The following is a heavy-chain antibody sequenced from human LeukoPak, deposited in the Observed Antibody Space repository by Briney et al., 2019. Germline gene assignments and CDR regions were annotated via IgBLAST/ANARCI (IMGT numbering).Heavy chain of an antibody. Sequence: PGGSLRLSCAASGFTFSGYAMSWVRQAPGKGLEWVSAISGSGGSTHYADSVKGRFTISRDNSKNTLYLQMNSLRAEDTAVYYCAKGAPNDYGDYYYYGMDVWGQGTTVTVSS. D-gene: IGHD4-17*01. CDR3: AKGAPNDYGDYYYYGMDV. V-gene: IGHV3-23*01. CDR2: ISGSGGST. J-gene: IGHJ6*02. CDR1: GFTFSGYA.